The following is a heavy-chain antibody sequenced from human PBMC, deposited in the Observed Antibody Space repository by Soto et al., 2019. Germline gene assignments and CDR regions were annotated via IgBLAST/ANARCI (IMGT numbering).Heavy chain of an antibody. CDR3: ARSLRGGDFDY. CDR2: IWYDGSNK. CDR1: GFTFSSYG. V-gene: IGHV3-33*01. Sequence: QVQLVESGGGVVQPGRSLRLSCAASGFTFSSYGMHWVRQAPGKGLEWVAVIWYDGSNKYYADSVKGRFTISRDNSKNTLYLQRNSLRAEDTAVYYCARSLRGGDFDYWGQGTLVTVSS. J-gene: IGHJ4*02. D-gene: IGHD3-16*01.